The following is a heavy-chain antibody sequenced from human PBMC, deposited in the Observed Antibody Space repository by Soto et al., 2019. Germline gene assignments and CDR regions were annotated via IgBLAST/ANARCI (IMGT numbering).Heavy chain of an antibody. D-gene: IGHD3-22*01. V-gene: IGHV1-18*01. CDR1: GYTFSSYG. CDR2: MNAYNGDT. CDR3: ARRGFDSGGYPFPY. J-gene: IGHJ4*02. Sequence: QVQLVQSGAEVKKPGASVKVSCKPSGYTFSSYGINWVRQAPGQGLEWMGWMNAYNGDTNYAQKYQGRVTMTTDTSTSTAYMELRSLRSDDTAVYYCARRGFDSGGYPFPYWGQGTLVTVSS.